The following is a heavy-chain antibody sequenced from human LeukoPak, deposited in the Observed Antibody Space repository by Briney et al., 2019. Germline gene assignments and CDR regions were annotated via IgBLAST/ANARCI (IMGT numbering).Heavy chain of an antibody. CDR2: IYYSGST. CDR3: AGCSIPGGEIDY. CDR1: GGSISSYY. J-gene: IGHJ4*02. D-gene: IGHD1-26*01. V-gene: IGHV4-59*01. Sequence: SETLSLTCTVSGGSISSYYWSWIRQPPGKGLEWIGYIYYSGSTNYNPSLKSRVTISVDTSKNQFSLKLSSVTAADTAVYYCAGCSIPGGEIDYWGQGTLVTVSS.